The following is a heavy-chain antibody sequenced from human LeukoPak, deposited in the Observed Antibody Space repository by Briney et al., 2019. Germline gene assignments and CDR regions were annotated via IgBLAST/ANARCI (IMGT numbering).Heavy chain of an antibody. J-gene: IGHJ6*03. CDR1: GFTLNKYA. Sequence: PGGSLRLSCAASGFTLNKYAMSWVRHAPGGGLERVSAISTGGTTYFSDTAKGRFPISQYNSQTTAFLQRNSLRADEPATINCGRDTGVIPVHYMDVWGRGTTVTVSS. CDR3: GRDTGVIPVHYMDV. D-gene: IGHD2/OR15-2a*01. V-gene: IGHV3-23*01. CDR2: ISTGGTT.